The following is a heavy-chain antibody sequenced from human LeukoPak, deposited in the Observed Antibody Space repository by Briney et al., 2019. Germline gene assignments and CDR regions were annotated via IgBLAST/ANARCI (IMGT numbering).Heavy chain of an antibody. J-gene: IGHJ1*01. Sequence: GESLETSFKGAGYLFTSYWIARVRPTPGKGLEWMGSIYRGDSDTRYSPPFQGQVLISPDKSISTVYLQWSSLKASDTAIYYCARLGTTVATPFLYWGQGTLVTVSS. CDR3: ARLGTTVATPFLY. CDR2: IYRGDSDT. CDR1: GYLFTSYW. D-gene: IGHD4-23*01. V-gene: IGHV5-51*01.